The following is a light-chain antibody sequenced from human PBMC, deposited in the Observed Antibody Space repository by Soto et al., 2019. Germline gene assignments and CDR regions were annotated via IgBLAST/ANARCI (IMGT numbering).Light chain of an antibody. CDR2: GAS. CDR3: QQYHDWPLT. CDR1: QSVRSN. Sequence: EIVLTPSPVTLSVSPGERATLSCRASQSVRSNLAWYQQKPGQAPRLLIYGASTRATDIPARFGGSGSGTEFTLTISSLQSEDFVDYYCQQYHDWPLTFGGGTKVDIK. V-gene: IGKV3-15*01. J-gene: IGKJ4*01.